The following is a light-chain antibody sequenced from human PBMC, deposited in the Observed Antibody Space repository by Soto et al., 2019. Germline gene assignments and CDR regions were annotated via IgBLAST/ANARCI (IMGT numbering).Light chain of an antibody. Sequence: IQMTQSPSSLSASVGDRVTITCQASQDISKNLNWYQQKPGKAPKLLIYDASSLQTGVPSRCSGSGSSTHFTFPISSLQPEDVSTYYCQQYDNLLPITFGQGTRLEIK. CDR3: QQYDNLLPIT. J-gene: IGKJ5*01. V-gene: IGKV1-33*01. CDR1: QDISKN. CDR2: DAS.